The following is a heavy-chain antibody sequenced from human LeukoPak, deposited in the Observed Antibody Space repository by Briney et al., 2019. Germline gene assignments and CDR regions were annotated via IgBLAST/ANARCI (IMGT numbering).Heavy chain of an antibody. CDR2: MNPNSGNT. CDR3: ARGSTIGELFQDKDAFDI. Sequence: ASVKVSCKASGYTFTSYDINWVRQATGQGLEWMGWMNPNSGNTGYAQKFQGRVTMTRNTSISTAYMELSSLRSEDTAVYYCARGSTIGELFQDKDAFDIWGQGTMVTVSS. CDR1: GYTFTSYD. J-gene: IGHJ3*02. V-gene: IGHV1-8*01. D-gene: IGHD3-10*01.